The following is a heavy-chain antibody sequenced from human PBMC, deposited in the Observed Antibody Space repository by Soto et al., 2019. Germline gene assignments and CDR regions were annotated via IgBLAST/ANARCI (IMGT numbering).Heavy chain of an antibody. D-gene: IGHD2-15*01. J-gene: IGHJ6*02. Sequence: PGGSLRLSCAASGFTFSSYAIHWVRQAPGKGLAWVTIISYDGSNKYYADSVKGRFTISRDNSKNTLYVQMNSLRGEDTAVYYCAREGPPGFGCSGANCYSGSMDVWGQGITVTVSS. CDR2: ISYDGSNK. CDR3: AREGPPGFGCSGANCYSGSMDV. CDR1: GFTFSSYA. V-gene: IGHV3-30-3*01.